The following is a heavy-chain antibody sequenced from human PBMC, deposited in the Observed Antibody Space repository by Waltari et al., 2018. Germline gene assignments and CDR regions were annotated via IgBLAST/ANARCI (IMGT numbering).Heavy chain of an antibody. CDR3: ARDHHISPPDDYSNYATAGKPGYYYYGMDV. V-gene: IGHV1-2*04. J-gene: IGHJ6*02. CDR2: INPNSGGT. CDR1: GYTFTGYY. D-gene: IGHD4-4*01. Sequence: QVQLVQSGAEVKKPGASVKVSCKASGYTFTGYYMHWVRQAPGQGLEWMGWINPNSGGTNYAQKFQGWVTMTRDTSISTAYMELSRLRSDDTAVYYCARDHHISPPDDYSNYATAGKPGYYYYGMDVWGQGTTVTVSS.